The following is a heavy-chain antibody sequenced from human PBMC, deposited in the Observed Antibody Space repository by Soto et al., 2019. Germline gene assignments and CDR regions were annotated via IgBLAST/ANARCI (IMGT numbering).Heavy chain of an antibody. J-gene: IGHJ4*01. D-gene: IGHD6-19*01. CDR2: IWYDGSNK. CDR3: ARDGIAVAPDY. V-gene: IGHV3-33*01. CDR1: GFTFSSYG. Sequence: QVQLVESGGGVVQPGRSLRLSCAASGFTFSSYGMHWVRQAPGKGLEWVAVIWYDGSNKYYADSVKGRFTISRDNSKNTLYLQMNSLRAEDTAVYYCARDGIAVAPDYWGHGTLVTVSS.